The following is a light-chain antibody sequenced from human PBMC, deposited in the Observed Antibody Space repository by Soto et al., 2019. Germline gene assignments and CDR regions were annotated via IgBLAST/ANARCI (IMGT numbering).Light chain of an antibody. CDR2: DVT. CDR3: CSYTGRYTAYV. V-gene: IGLV2-11*01. J-gene: IGLJ1*01. CDR1: SSDLGAYNY. Sequence: QSALTQPRSVSGSPGQSVTISCTGTSSDLGAYNYVSWYQQHPGRVPKLMIYDVTKRPSGVPDRFSGSKSGNTASLTISGLQAEDEADYYCCSYTGRYTAYVFGIGTKLTVL.